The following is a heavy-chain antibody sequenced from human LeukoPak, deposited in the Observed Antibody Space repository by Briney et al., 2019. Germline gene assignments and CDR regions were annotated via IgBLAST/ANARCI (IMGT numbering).Heavy chain of an antibody. Sequence: SETLSLTCTVSGGSISSYYWSWIRQPPGKGLEWIGYIYYSGSTNYNPSLKSRVTISVDTSKNQFSLKLSSVTAADTAVYYCASAAYCSGGSCYPFDYWGQGTLVTVSS. CDR2: IYYSGST. D-gene: IGHD2-15*01. J-gene: IGHJ4*02. CDR3: ASAAYCSGGSCYPFDY. V-gene: IGHV4-59*08. CDR1: GGSISSYY.